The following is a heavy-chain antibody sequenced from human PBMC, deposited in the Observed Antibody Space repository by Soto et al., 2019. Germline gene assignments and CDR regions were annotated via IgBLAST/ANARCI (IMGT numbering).Heavy chain of an antibody. Sequence: ASVKVSCKASGGTFSSYAISWVRQAPGQGLEWMGGIIPIFGTANYARKFQGGVTITADESTSTAYMELSSLRSEDTAVYYCARGTGTTLPDYWGQGTLVTVSS. CDR3: ARGTGTTLPDY. J-gene: IGHJ4*02. CDR1: GGTFSSYA. D-gene: IGHD1-7*01. V-gene: IGHV1-69*13. CDR2: IIPIFGTA.